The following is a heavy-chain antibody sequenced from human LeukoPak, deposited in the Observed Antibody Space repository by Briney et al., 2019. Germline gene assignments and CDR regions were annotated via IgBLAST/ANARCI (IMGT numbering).Heavy chain of an antibody. V-gene: IGHV4-38-2*02. J-gene: IGHJ4*02. CDR2: IYHSGST. CDR3: ARLEDY. Sequence: SETLSLTCTVSGYSISSGYYWGWIRQPPGKGLEWIGSIYHSGSTYYDPSLKSRVTISVDTSKNQFSLKLSSVTAADTAVYYCARLEDYWGQGTLVTVSS. CDR1: GYSISSGYY.